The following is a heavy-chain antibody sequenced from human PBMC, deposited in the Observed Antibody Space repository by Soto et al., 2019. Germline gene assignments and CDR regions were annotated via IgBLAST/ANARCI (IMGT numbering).Heavy chain of an antibody. V-gene: IGHV1-69*01. J-gene: IGHJ4*02. CDR3: ARDGGSHSGGIDY. Sequence: QVQLVQSGAEVKKPGSSVKVSCKASGGTFSSYSINWVRQAPGQGLEWMGEIIPIFGTANYAQKFQGRVTITAVESTSTAYMELSRLRSEDTAVYYCARDGGSHSGGIDYWGQGTLVTVSS. D-gene: IGHD1-26*01. CDR1: GGTFSSYS. CDR2: IIPIFGTA.